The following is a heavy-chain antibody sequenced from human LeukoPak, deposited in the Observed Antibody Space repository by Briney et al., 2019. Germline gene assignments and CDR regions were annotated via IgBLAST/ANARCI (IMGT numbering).Heavy chain of an antibody. J-gene: IGHJ5*02. Sequence: GRSLRLSCAASGFTFSSYAMHWVRQAPGKGLEWVAVISYDGSNKYYADSVKGRFTISRDNSKNTLYLQMNSLRAEDTAVYYCARGSAYGDYDDWFDPWGQGTLVTVSS. V-gene: IGHV3-30*04. CDR2: ISYDGSNK. CDR3: ARGSAYGDYDDWFDP. D-gene: IGHD4-17*01. CDR1: GFTFSSYA.